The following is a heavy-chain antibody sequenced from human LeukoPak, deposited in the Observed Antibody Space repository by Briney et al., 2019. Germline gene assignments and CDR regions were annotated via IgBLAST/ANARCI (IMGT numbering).Heavy chain of an antibody. J-gene: IGHJ4*02. Sequence: PGGSMRLSWAASGFTFSNAWMSCVRQAPGKGLEWVGRIKSKTDGGTTDYAAPVKGRFTISRDDSKNTLYLQMNSLKTEDTAVYYWTRGRYYYDSSGCFDYWGQGTLVTVSS. CDR3: TRGRYYYDSSGCFDY. V-gene: IGHV3-15*01. D-gene: IGHD3-22*01. CDR2: IKSKTDGGTT. CDR1: GFTFSNAW.